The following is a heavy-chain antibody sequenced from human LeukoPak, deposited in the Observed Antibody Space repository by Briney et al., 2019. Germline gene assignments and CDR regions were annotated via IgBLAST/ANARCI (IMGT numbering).Heavy chain of an antibody. CDR1: GFTFTNYA. Sequence: QPGGSLRLSCVASGFTFTNYAINWVRQAPGKGLESVSRINTDGTVTTYADSVKGRFTVSRDNADNTMFLQMNSVRDEDTAVYYCATKQWLAPPPDSWGQGTPVTVSS. V-gene: IGHV3-74*01. D-gene: IGHD6-19*01. J-gene: IGHJ4*02. CDR3: ATKQWLAPPPDS. CDR2: INTDGTVT.